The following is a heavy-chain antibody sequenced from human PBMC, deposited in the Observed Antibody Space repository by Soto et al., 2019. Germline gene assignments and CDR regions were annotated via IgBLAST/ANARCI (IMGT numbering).Heavy chain of an antibody. J-gene: IGHJ3*02. CDR1: GGTFSSYA. CDR2: IIPIFGTA. Sequence: SVKVSCKASGGTFSSYAISWVRQAPGQGLEWMGGIIPIFGTANYAQKFQGRVTITADESTSTAYMELSSLRSEDTAVYYCAREWGYYYDSSGYYLLGAFDIWGQGTMVTVSS. CDR3: AREWGYYYDSSGYYLLGAFDI. D-gene: IGHD3-22*01. V-gene: IGHV1-69*13.